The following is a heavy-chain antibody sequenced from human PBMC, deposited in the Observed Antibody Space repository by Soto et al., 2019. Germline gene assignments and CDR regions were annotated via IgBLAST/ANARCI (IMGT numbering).Heavy chain of an antibody. CDR3: ARDLPDYGDYGPWWFDP. D-gene: IGHD4-17*01. J-gene: IGHJ5*02. V-gene: IGHV3-30-3*01. CDR1: GFTFSSYA. CDR2: ISYDGSNK. Sequence: GGSLRLSCAASGFTFSSYAMHWVRQAPGKGLEWVAVISYDGSNKYYADSVKGRFTISRDNSKNTLYLQMNSLRAEDTAVYYCARDLPDYGDYGPWWFDPWGQGTLVTVSS.